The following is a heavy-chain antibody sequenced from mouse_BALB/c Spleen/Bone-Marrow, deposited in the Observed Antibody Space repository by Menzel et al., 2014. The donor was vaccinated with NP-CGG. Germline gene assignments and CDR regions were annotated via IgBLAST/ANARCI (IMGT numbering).Heavy chain of an antibody. CDR2: ISGGSSTI. CDR3: ARGVYGYVKYAMDY. CDR1: GFTFSSFG. D-gene: IGHD1-2*01. J-gene: IGHJ4*01. V-gene: IGHV5-17*02. Sequence: EVMLVESGGGLVQPGGSRKPSCAASGFTFSSFGMHWVRQAPEKGLEWVAYISGGSSTIYYADTVKGRFTISRDNPKNTLFLQMTSQRSEDTAKYYCARGVYGYVKYAMDYWGQGTSVTVSS.